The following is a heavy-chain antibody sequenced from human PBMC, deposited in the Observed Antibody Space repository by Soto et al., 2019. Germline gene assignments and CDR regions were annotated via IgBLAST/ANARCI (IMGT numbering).Heavy chain of an antibody. CDR1: GFTFEDYA. Sequence: EVQLVDSGGDLVQPGRSLRLSCAASGFTFEDYAMHWVRQAPGKGLEWVSGISWNSGNIGYADSVKGRFTISRDNAKNSLYLQMSSLRAEDTAFYYCAKGYSTSSLNYYFDYWGQGTLVTVSS. D-gene: IGHD6-6*01. J-gene: IGHJ4*02. CDR3: AKGYSTSSLNYYFDY. CDR2: ISWNSGNI. V-gene: IGHV3-9*01.